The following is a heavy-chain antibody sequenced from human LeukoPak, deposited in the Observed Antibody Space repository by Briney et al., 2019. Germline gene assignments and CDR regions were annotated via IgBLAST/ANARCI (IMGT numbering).Heavy chain of an antibody. CDR1: GFTFSTFR. CDR3: ARDGGGSCEL. Sequence: GGSLRLSCAASGFTFSTFRMAWVRQAPGKGLEWVSNIKGDESAKHQANSVKGRFTISRDNAQSPVYLQMSSRRGEDRAVYYCARDGGGSCELGGQRTVVTVS. V-gene: IGHV3-7*01. CDR2: IKGDESAK. J-gene: IGHJ4*02. D-gene: IGHD3-10*01.